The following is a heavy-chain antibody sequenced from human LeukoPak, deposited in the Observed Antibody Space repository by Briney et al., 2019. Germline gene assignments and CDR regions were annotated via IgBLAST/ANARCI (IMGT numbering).Heavy chain of an antibody. V-gene: IGHV3-33*06. CDR3: AKDAQRGFDYSNSLQY. D-gene: IGHD4-11*01. J-gene: IGHJ4*02. CDR2: IWSDASDK. CDR1: GLTFSHYG. Sequence: PGGSLRLSCAASGLTFSHYGMHWVRQAPGTGLKWVAVIWSDASDKYYAKSVKGRFTISRDNSKNVLHLQMSSLRAEDTAVYYCAKDAQRGFDYSNSLQYWGQGTLVTVSS.